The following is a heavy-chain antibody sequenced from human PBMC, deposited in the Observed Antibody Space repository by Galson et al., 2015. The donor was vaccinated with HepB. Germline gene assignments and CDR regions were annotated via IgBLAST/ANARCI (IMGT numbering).Heavy chain of an antibody. CDR1: GGSISSYY. CDR3: ARRLNDFWSGYVAFDI. J-gene: IGHJ3*02. D-gene: IGHD3-3*01. Sequence: SETLSLTCTVSGGSISSYYWSWIRQPPGKGLEWIGYIYYSGSTNYNPSLKSRVTISVDTSKNQFSLKLSSVTAADTAVYYCARRLNDFWSGYVAFDIWGQGTMVTVSS. CDR2: IYYSGST. V-gene: IGHV4-59*08.